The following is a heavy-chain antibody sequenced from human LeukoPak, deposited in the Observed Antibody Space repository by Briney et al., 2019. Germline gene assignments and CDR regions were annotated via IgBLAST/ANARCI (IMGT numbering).Heavy chain of an antibody. D-gene: IGHD2-2*01. CDR2: TNPSTGGT. Sequence: ASVKVSCKTSGYTFTGSYLHWVRQVPGQGLEWMGWTNPSTGGTKSAQQFEGRVTMTRDTSNTTGYLDLRSLRLDDTATYYCARGGAFCSITTCHEFDHWGQGTLVIVSS. V-gene: IGHV1-2*02. J-gene: IGHJ4*02. CDR1: GYTFTGSY. CDR3: ARGGAFCSITTCHEFDH.